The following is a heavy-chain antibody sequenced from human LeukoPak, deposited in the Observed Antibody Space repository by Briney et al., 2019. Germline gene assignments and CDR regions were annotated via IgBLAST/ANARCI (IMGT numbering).Heavy chain of an antibody. Sequence: PSETLSLTCTVSGGSISSSRYYWSWIRQPPGKGLEWIGEINHSGSTNYNPSLKSRVTISVDTSKNQFSLKLSSVSAADTAVYYCARLVVPAATDPNEYYFDYWAREPWSPSPQ. CDR3: ARLVVPAATDPNEYYFDY. V-gene: IGHV4-39*07. J-gene: IGHJ4*02. D-gene: IGHD2-2*01. CDR2: INHSGST. CDR1: GGSISSSRYY.